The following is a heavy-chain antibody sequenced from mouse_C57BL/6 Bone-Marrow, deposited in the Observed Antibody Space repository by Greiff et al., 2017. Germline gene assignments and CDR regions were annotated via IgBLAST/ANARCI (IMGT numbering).Heavy chain of an antibody. J-gene: IGHJ2*01. CDR1: GYTFTSYW. Sequence: QVQLQQPGAELVKPGASVKLSCKASGYTFTSYWMQWVKQRPGQGLEWIGEIDPSDSYTNYHQKFKGKATLTVDTSSSTAYMQLSSLTSEDSAVYYCARRGWDDYWGQGTTLTVSS. CDR3: ARRGWDDY. CDR2: IDPSDSYT. V-gene: IGHV1-50*01. D-gene: IGHD4-1*01.